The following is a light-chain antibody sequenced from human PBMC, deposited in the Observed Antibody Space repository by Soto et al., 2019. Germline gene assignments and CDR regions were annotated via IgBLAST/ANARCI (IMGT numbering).Light chain of an antibody. J-gene: IGKJ2*01. CDR2: GAS. CDR3: PQYGSSPMYT. CDR1: QSVGSSY. V-gene: IGKV3-20*01. Sequence: EIVLTQSPGTLSLSPGERATLSCRASQSVGSSYLAWYQQKPGQAPSLLIYGASTSATGGPARFSGSGSGTHFTRTISRLEHEDFGVYYCPQYGSSPMYTFGQGTKLEIK.